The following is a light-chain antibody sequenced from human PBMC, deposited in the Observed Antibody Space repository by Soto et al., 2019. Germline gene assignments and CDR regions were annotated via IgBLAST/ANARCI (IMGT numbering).Light chain of an antibody. V-gene: IGLV2-14*01. CDR2: EVT. CDR3: SSYTTSSTV. CDR1: SSDVADYKD. J-gene: IGLJ1*01. Sequence: QSVLTQPASVSGSPGQSITISCTATSSDVADYKDASWYQQHSANATKLMIYEVTYRPSGVSNLFSGSKSGNTASLTISGLQAADEAEYYFSSYTTSSTVFGTGTKLTVL.